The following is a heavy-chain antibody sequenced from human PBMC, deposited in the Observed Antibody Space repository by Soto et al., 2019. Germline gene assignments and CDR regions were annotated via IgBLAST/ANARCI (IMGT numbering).Heavy chain of an antibody. D-gene: IGHD2-15*01. CDR2: IIPILGIA. V-gene: IGHV1-69*02. CDR1: GGTFSSYP. CDR3: ARVNCSGGSCYSSDY. J-gene: IGHJ4*02. Sequence: QVQLVQSGAEVKKPGSSVKVSCKASGGTFSSYPISWVRQAPGQGLEWMGRIIPILGIANYAQKFQGRVTITADKSTSTAYMELSSLRSEDTAVYYCARVNCSGGSCYSSDYWGQGTLVTVSS.